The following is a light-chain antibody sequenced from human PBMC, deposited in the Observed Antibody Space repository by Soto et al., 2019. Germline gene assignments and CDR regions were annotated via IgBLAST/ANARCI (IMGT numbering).Light chain of an antibody. CDR1: QSISSW. CDR2: DAS. CDR3: QQYNSYSWT. V-gene: IGKV1-5*01. J-gene: IGKJ1*01. Sequence: DIQMTQCPSTLSASVGYRVTITCRASQSISSWLAWYQQKPGIAPKLLIYDASSLESGVPSRFSGSGSGTEFTLTISSLQPDDFATYYCQQYNSYSWTFGQGTKVDIK.